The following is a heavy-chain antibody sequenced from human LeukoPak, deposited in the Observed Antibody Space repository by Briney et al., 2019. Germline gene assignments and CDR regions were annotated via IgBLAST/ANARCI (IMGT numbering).Heavy chain of an antibody. CDR1: GFTFSSYA. CDR3: AKDLKGYYGSGSYPH. Sequence: PGGSLRLSCAASGFTFSSYAMSWVRQAPGKGLEWVSAISGSGGSTFYTDSVKGRFTISRDNSKNTLYLQMNSPRAEDTAVYYCAKDLKGYYGSGSYPHWGQGTLVTVSS. CDR2: ISGSGGST. D-gene: IGHD3-10*01. J-gene: IGHJ4*02. V-gene: IGHV3-23*01.